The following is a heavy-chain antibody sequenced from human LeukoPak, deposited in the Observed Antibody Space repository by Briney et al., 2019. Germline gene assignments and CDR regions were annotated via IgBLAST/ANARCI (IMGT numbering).Heavy chain of an antibody. D-gene: IGHD4-17*01. CDR1: GGSFSGYY. CDR3: ARHTHDYGDYYFDY. Sequence: SETLSLTCAVYGGSFSGYYWSWIRQPPGKGLEWIGEINHSGSTNYNPSLKSRVTISVDTFKNQFSPKLSSVTAADTAVYYCARHTHDYGDYYFDYWGQGTLVTVSS. CDR2: INHSGST. J-gene: IGHJ4*02. V-gene: IGHV4-34*01.